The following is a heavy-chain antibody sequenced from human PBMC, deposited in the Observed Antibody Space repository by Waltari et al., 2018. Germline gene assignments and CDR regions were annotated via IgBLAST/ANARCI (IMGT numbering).Heavy chain of an antibody. Sequence: QVQLQESGPGLVKPSQTLSLTCTVSGGSISSGGYYWSWIRQHPGKGLEWIGYIYYSGSTYYNPSLKSLVTISVDTSKNQFSLKLSSVTAADTAVYYCARMEGFLEWSLGRVWFDPWGQGTLVTVSS. CDR3: ARMEGFLEWSLGRVWFDP. D-gene: IGHD3-3*01. CDR1: GGSISSGGYY. CDR2: IYYSGST. V-gene: IGHV4-31*01. J-gene: IGHJ5*02.